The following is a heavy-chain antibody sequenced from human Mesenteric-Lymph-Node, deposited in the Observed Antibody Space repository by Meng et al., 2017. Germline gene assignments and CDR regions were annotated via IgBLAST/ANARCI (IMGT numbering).Heavy chain of an antibody. CDR1: GGSISSSNYY. V-gene: IGHV4-39*07. D-gene: IGHD1-14*01. J-gene: IGHJ4*02. CDR2: IYHSGST. CDR3: ARDPTGGEDHQRV. Sequence: QLQLQRPGPGLVKPSETLSLTCTVSGGSISSSNYYWDWIRQPPGKGLEWIGAIYHSGSTSYNPSLQSRVTMFVDNSKNQFSLKLNSMTAADTAVYYCARDPTGGEDHQRVWGQGTLVTVSS.